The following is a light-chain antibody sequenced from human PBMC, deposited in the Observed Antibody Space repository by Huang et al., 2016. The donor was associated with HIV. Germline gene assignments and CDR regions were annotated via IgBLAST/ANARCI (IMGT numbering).Light chain of an antibody. V-gene: IGKV1-8*01. CDR3: QHSDGLSPLT. CDR2: DAS. J-gene: IGKJ4*01. Sequence: IRMTQSPSSLSSSTGDRVTITCRASQNVGTSLAWYQQRPGRAPVLLIYDASTLQRGVPARFSGSGARTVFTLTIGCLQVEDAATYYCQHSDGLSPLTFGGGT. CDR1: QNVGTS.